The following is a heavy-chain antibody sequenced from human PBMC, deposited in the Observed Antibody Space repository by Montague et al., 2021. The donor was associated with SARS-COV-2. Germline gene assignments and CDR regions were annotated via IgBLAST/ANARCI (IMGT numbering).Heavy chain of an antibody. CDR1: GFSLSTPNVG. CDR3: AHLIRYHDIFTGIPFDY. V-gene: IGHV2-5*01. Sequence: PALVKPTQTLTLTCTFSGFSLSTPNVGVGWIRQPPGEALEWVAVIYSNDEKRYSSSLRNRLTITKGTAKNQVVLSLTYVDPVDTATYYCAHLIRYHDIFTGIPFDYWGQGSQVTVSS. J-gene: IGHJ4*02. D-gene: IGHD3-9*01. CDR2: IYSNDEK.